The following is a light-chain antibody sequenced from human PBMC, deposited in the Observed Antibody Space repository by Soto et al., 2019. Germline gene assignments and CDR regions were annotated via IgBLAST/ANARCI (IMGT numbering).Light chain of an antibody. V-gene: IGKV4-1*01. J-gene: IGKJ2*01. Sequence: DIVMTQSPDSLAVSLGERATINCKSSQSVLSSSNNKNYLAWYQQKPGQPPKLLIYWASTRESGVPDRFSGSGSGTDFTLPINSLQAEDVAVYFCQQYYSTQYTFGQGTKLEIK. CDR2: WAS. CDR1: QSVLSSSNNKNY. CDR3: QQYYSTQYT.